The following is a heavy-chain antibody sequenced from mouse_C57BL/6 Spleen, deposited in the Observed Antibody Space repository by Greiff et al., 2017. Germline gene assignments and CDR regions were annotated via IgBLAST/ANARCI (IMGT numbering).Heavy chain of an antibody. V-gene: IGHV1-39*01. J-gene: IGHJ3*01. D-gene: IGHD4-1*01. CDR3: ARELTGTWFAY. CDR1: GYSFTDYN. Sequence: EVQLQQSGPELVKPGASVKLSCKASGYSFTDYNMHWVKQSNGKSLEWIGVINPNNGTTSYNQKFKGKATLTVDQSSSTAYMQLNSLTSEDSAVCCCARELTGTWFAYWGQGTLVTVSA. CDR2: INPNNGTT.